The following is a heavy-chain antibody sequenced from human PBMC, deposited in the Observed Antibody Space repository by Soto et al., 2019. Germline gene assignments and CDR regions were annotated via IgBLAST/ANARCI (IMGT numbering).Heavy chain of an antibody. CDR1: GFTFSTYA. Sequence: GPPGGSLRLSCAASGFTFSTYAMNWVRQAPGKGLEWVSAISGSGGSTYYADSVKXRFTISRDNSKNTLYLQMSSLRAEDTAVYYCARALGYAFDIWGQGTMVTVSS. CDR3: ARALGYAFDI. CDR2: ISGSGGST. V-gene: IGHV3-23*01. J-gene: IGHJ3*02. D-gene: IGHD7-27*01.